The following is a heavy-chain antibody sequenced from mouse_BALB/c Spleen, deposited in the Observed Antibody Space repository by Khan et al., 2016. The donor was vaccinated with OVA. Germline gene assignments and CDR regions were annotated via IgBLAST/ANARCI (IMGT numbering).Heavy chain of an antibody. V-gene: IGHV1S132*01. D-gene: IGHD2-1*01. Sequence: QVQLKQSGAELVKPGTSVKLSCKTSGYTFPSYWIQWVKQRPGQGLGWIGQIFPGTGTTYYNENFKDKATLTVDTSSNSAYMQLTSLTSEDAAVYFCARGYFGNYELCYWGQGTLVTVSP. CDR1: GYTFPSYW. CDR2: IFPGTGTT. J-gene: IGHJ3*01. CDR3: ARGYFGNYELCY.